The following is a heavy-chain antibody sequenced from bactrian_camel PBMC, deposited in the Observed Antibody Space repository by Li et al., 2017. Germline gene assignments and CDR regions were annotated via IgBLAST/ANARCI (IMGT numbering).Heavy chain of an antibody. V-gene: IGHV3S40*01. CDR1: GFTFSNYD. CDR3: AKRDVGTWPPFNF. CDR2: INSGGGST. J-gene: IGHJ4*01. D-gene: IGHD6*01. Sequence: VQLVESGGGLVQPGGSLRLSCATSGFTFSNYDMSWVRQAPGKGLEWVSHINSGGGSTNYADSVKGRFTISRDNIKNTLYLQLNSLKTEDTAKYYCAKRDVGTWPPFNFWGQGTQVTVS.